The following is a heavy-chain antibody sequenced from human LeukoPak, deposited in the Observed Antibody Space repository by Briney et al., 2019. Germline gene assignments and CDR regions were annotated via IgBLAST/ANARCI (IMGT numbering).Heavy chain of an antibody. Sequence: SETLSLTCTVSGGSISSYYWSWIRQPPGKGLEWIGYIYYSGSTNYNPSLKSRVTIPVDTSKNQFSLKLSSVTAADTAVYYCARDSGVPAGGWFDPWGQGTLVTVSS. V-gene: IGHV4-59*01. CDR3: ARDSGVPAGGWFDP. CDR2: IYYSGST. D-gene: IGHD2-2*01. J-gene: IGHJ5*02. CDR1: GGSISSYY.